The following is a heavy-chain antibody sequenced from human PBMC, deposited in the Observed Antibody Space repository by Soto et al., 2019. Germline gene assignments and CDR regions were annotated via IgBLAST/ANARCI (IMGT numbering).Heavy chain of an antibody. D-gene: IGHD1-7*01. J-gene: IGHJ6*02. Sequence: PTDTPSLTSAVYGGSFSVSYSTWIRRPPGKGLEWIGEVSHSGSTDYNPSLKSRVTISVDTSKNQFSLKRSSVTAADTAVYYCARFPPELRGRLGRGMDVWGQGTTAPVS. CDR2: VSHSGST. CDR3: ARFPPELRGRLGRGMDV. CDR1: GGSFSVSY. V-gene: IGHV4-34*01.